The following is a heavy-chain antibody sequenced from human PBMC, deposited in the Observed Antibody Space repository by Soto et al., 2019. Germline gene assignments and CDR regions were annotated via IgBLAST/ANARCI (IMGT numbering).Heavy chain of an antibody. J-gene: IGHJ3*02. CDR1: GFTFTSSA. D-gene: IGHD3-9*01. V-gene: IGHV1-58*02. CDR3: AAEPAYYDILTGYYQWAFDI. Sequence: SVKVSCKASGFTFTSSAMQWVRQARGQRLEWIGWIVVGSGNTNYAQKFQERVTITRDMSTSTAYMELSSLRSEDTAVYYCAAEPAYYDILTGYYQWAFDIWGQGTMVTV. CDR2: IVVGSGNT.